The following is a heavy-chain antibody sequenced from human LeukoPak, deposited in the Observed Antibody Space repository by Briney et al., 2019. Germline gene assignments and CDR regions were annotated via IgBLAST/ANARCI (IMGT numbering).Heavy chain of an antibody. V-gene: IGHV3-43*02. J-gene: IGHJ4*02. CDR1: GFTFDDYA. CDR2: ISGDGGST. CDR3: AKVVEMATIRLSYFDY. Sequence: GGSLRLSCAASGFTFDDYAMHWVRQAPGKGLEWVSLISGDGGSTYYADSVKGRFTISRDNSKNSLYLQMNSLRTGDTALYYCAKVVEMATIRLSYFDYWGQGTLVTVSS. D-gene: IGHD5-24*01.